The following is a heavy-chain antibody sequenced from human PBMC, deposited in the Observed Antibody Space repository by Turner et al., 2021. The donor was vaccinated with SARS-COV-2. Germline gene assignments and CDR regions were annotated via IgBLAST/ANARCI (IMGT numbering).Heavy chain of an antibody. J-gene: IGHJ6*02. CDR3: ARTYSSTPMDV. CDR1: GFTFRSYA. Sequence: QVQLVESGGGVVQPGGSLRPSCAASGFTFRSYAMHWVRQAPGKGLEWVAVISYDGSSKQFADSVKGRCTISRDNSKNTLDMELNSLRVEDTAVYYCARTYSSTPMDVWGQGTTVTVSS. D-gene: IGHD6-13*01. V-gene: IGHV3-30-3*01. CDR2: ISYDGSSK.